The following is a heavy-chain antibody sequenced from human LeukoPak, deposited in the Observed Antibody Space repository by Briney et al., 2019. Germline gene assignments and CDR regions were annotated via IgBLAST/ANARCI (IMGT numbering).Heavy chain of an antibody. V-gene: IGHV3-11*01. CDR2: ISSSGSTI. D-gene: IGHD3-22*01. CDR3: ARDTMIVVAETIDAFDI. J-gene: IGHJ3*02. Sequence: PSETLSLTCTVSGGSINNYYWSWIRQPAGKGLEWVSYISSSGSTIYYADSVKGRFTISRDNAKNSLYLQMNSLRAEDTAVYYCARDTMIVVAETIDAFDIWGQGTMVTVSS. CDR1: GGSINNYY.